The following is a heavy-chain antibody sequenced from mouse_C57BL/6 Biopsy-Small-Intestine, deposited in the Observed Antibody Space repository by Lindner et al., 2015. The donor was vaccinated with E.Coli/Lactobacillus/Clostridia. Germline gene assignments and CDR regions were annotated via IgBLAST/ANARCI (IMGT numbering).Heavy chain of an antibody. V-gene: IGHV1-42*01. CDR3: ARSDEGSFAY. J-gene: IGHJ3*01. CDR1: GYSFTGYY. CDR2: INPRTGGT. Sequence: VQLQESGPELVKPGASVKISCKASGYSFTGYYMNWVKQSPEKSLELIGEINPRTGGTTYNQEFKAKATLAVDKSSDTVYMQLKSLTSDDSAVYYCARSDEGSFAYWGQGTLVTVS.